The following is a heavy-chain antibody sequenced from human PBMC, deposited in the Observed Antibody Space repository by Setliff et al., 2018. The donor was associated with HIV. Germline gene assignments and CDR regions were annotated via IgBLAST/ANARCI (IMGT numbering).Heavy chain of an antibody. CDR2: IYSDDYN. D-gene: IGHD2-2*01. J-gene: IGHJ4*02. CDR3: ARRAYCSITTCFDN. V-gene: IGHV3-66*04. CDR1: GFTFSNYA. Sequence: GGSLRLSCAASGFTFSNYAMSWVRQAPGKGLEWVSIIYSDDYNKYADSLKGRFTISRDTSKNTLYLQMNSLRAEDTAVYYCARRAYCSITTCFDNWGQGTLVTVSS.